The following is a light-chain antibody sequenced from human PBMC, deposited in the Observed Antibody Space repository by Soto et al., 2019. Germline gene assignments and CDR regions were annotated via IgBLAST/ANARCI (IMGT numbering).Light chain of an antibody. Sequence: QSVLTQPRSVSGSPGQSVTISCTGTSSDIGAYNYVSWYQQHPDKAPKLMIYHVSKLPSGVPDRFSGSKSGNAASLTISGLQAEDEADYYCCTDAGTYKVFGTGTKVTVL. V-gene: IGLV2-11*01. CDR2: HVS. CDR3: CTDAGTYKV. CDR1: SSDIGAYNY. J-gene: IGLJ1*01.